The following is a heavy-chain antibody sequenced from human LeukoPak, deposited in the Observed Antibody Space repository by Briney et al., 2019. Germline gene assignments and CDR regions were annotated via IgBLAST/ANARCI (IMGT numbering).Heavy chain of an antibody. V-gene: IGHV3-7*03. CDR3: AKSGSSVFWS. D-gene: IGHD3-3*02. CDR2: IKEDGSEK. CDR1: GFTFTNHW. Sequence: GGSLRLSCAASGFTFTNHWMSWVRQAPGKGLEWVANIKEDGSEKYYVDSVQDRFPVSRDNFKNSLFLQMNSLSVDDSAVYYCAKSGSSVFWSWGQGTLVTVSS. J-gene: IGHJ5*02.